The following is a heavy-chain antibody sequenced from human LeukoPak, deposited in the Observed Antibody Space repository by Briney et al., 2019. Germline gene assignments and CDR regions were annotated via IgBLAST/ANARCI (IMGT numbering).Heavy chain of an antibody. V-gene: IGHV3-23*01. Sequence: HPGGSLRLSCAASGFTFRSYAMSWVRQAPGEGLEWVSGISGSGGSTYYADSVKGRFTISRDNSKNTLYLQMNSLRAEDTAIYYCVKPFPGHYDILTGYYAPPDYWGQGTLVTVSS. CDR3: VKPFPGHYDILTGYYAPPDY. D-gene: IGHD3-9*01. CDR1: GFTFRSYA. CDR2: ISGSGGST. J-gene: IGHJ4*02.